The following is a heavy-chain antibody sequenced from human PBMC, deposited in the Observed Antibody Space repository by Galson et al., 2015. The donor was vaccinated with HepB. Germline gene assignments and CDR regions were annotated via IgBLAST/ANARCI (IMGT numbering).Heavy chain of an antibody. CDR2: TSYDGSNN. J-gene: IGHJ6*02. V-gene: IGHV3-30-3*01. Sequence: SLRLSCAASGLTFSSYALHWVRQAPGKGLEWVAITSYDGSNNYYADSVKGRFTISRDNSKNTLNLQMNSLRGEDTAVYYCARRATVSYYGLDVRGQGTTVTV. D-gene: IGHD4-17*01. CDR3: ARRATVSYYGLDV. CDR1: GLTFSSYA.